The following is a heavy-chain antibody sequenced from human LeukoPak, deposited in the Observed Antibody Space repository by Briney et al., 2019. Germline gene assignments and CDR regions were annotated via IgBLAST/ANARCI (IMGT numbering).Heavy chain of an antibody. CDR3: ARGPRDYGGHWYFDL. J-gene: IGHJ2*01. Sequence: GASVKVSCKASGYTFTGYYMHWVRQAPGQGLEWMGWINPNSGGTNYAQKLQGRVTMTTDTSTSTAYMELRSLRSDDTAVYYCARGPRDYGGHWYFDLWGRGTLVTVSS. V-gene: IGHV1-2*02. CDR2: INPNSGGT. CDR1: GYTFTGYY. D-gene: IGHD4-23*01.